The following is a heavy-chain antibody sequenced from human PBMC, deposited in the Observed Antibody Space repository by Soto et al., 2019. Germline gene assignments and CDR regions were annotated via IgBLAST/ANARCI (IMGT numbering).Heavy chain of an antibody. V-gene: IGHV3-48*01. J-gene: IGHJ5*02. CDR3: ARHPERIAEIGWFDP. CDR1: GFTFSSYS. D-gene: IGHD6-13*01. CDR2: ISSSSSTI. Sequence: EVQLVESGGGLLQPGGSLRLSCEASGFTFSSYSRNWVRKAPGKGLEWVSYISSSSSTIYYADSVKGRFTISRDNAKNSLYLQMNSLRAEDTAVYYCARHPERIAEIGWFDPWGQGTLVTVSS.